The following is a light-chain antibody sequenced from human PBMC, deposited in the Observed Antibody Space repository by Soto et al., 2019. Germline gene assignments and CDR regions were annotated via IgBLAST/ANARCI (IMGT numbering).Light chain of an antibody. CDR1: SGHSSYA. CDR2: LKSDGSH. CDR3: QTWGTGVI. V-gene: IGLV4-69*01. Sequence: QLVLTQSPSASASXXXSVXXXCTLSSGHSSYAIAWHQQQPEKGPRYLMKLKSDGSHSKGDGIPDRFSGSSSGAERYLTISSLQSEDEADYYCQTWGTGVIFGGGTKLTVL. J-gene: IGLJ2*01.